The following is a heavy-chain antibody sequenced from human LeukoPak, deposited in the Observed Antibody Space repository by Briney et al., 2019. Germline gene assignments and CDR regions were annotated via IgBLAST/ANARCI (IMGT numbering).Heavy chain of an antibody. V-gene: IGHV3-48*01. CDR2: IDTTSTTM. CDR3: TRGLVVVAQYFQH. Sequence: QPGGSLRLSCAASGFTFDTYTMNWVRQAPGTGLEWVSYIDTTSTTMYYADSVKGPFTISRDNAKNSLYLQMNSLRVEDTAVYYCTRGLVVVAQYFQHWGQGTLVTVSS. D-gene: IGHD2-15*01. J-gene: IGHJ1*01. CDR1: GFTFDTYT.